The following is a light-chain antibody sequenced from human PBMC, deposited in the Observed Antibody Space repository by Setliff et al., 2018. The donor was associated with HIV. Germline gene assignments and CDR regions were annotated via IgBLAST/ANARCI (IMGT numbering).Light chain of an antibody. CDR3: SSYTNTRTVV. CDR1: SSDIGAYNY. J-gene: IGLJ2*01. V-gene: IGLV2-14*03. CDR2: DVN. Sequence: VLTQPASVSGSPGQSITISCTGTSSDIGAYNYVSWYQHHPGKAPKVIIYDVNKRPSGASTRFSGSKSGTSASLTISGLQAEDEGDYYCSSYTNTRTVVFGGGTKVTVL.